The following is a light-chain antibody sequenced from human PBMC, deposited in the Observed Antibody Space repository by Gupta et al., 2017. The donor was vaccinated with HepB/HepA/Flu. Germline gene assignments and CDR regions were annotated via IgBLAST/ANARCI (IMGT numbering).Light chain of an antibody. Sequence: QLVLTQSPSASASLGASVKLTCTLSSGHSSYAIAWHQQQPEKGPRYLMKLNNDGSHSKGDGIPDRFSGSSSGAERYLTISSLESEDEGDYYCQTWGTGVHVVFGGGTKLTVL. CDR3: QTWGTGVHVV. V-gene: IGLV4-69*01. J-gene: IGLJ2*01. CDR2: LNNDGSH. CDR1: SGHSSYA.